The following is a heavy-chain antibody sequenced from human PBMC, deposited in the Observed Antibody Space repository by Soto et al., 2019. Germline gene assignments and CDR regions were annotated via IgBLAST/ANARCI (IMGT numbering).Heavy chain of an antibody. J-gene: IGHJ6*03. CDR1: GYTFTSYA. Sequence: QVQLVQSGAEVKKPGASVKVSCKASGYTFTSYAMHWVRQAPGQRLEWMGWINAGNGNTKYSQKFQGRVTITRDTSASTAYMELSSLRSEDTAVYYCARGIAVARKYYYYMDVWGKGTTVTVSS. CDR2: INAGNGNT. V-gene: IGHV1-3*01. CDR3: ARGIAVARKYYYYMDV. D-gene: IGHD6-19*01.